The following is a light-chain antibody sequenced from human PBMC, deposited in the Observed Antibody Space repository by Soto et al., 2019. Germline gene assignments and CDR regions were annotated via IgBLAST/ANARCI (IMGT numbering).Light chain of an antibody. V-gene: IGLV2-14*01. CDR1: INDVGAYNY. J-gene: IGLJ1*01. CDR3: SSYTSSYTLV. Sequence: QSVLPQPASVSGSPVQSITISCTGTINDVGAYNYVSWYQQRPGSAPQLILFDVNNRPSGTSNRFSGSKSGHTAYLTISALQSDDEAIYHCSSYTSSYTLVFGRGTKVTVL. CDR2: DVN.